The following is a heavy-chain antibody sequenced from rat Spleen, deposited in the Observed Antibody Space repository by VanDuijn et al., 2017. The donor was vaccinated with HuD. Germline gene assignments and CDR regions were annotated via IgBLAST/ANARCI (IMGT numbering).Heavy chain of an antibody. V-gene: IGHV5-29*01. CDR3: ARRHYGYTDYFDY. CDR1: GFTFSSFP. Sequence: EVQLVESGGGLVQPGRSLKLSCAASGFTFSSFPMAWVRQAPTKGLEWVTTISYGDSSGHISTYYRDSVKGRFTISRDNAKSTLSLQMDSLRSEDTATYYCARRHYGYTDYFDYWGQGVMVTVSS. D-gene: IGHD1-6*01. J-gene: IGHJ2*01. CDR2: ISYGDSSGHIST.